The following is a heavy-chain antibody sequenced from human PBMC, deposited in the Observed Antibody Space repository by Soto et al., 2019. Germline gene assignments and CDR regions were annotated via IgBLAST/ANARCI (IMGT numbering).Heavy chain of an antibody. CDR3: ASYPYGGNSYYFDY. CDR1: GYTFTTYD. V-gene: IGHV1-18*01. Sequence: VQLVQPGAEVKRPGASVKVSCKASGYTFTTYDISWVRQAPGQGLEWMGWISVYNGNTNYAQKFKGRVSMTTDTSTSTAYMELRSLRSDDTAVYYCASYPYGGNSYYFDYWGQGTLVTVSS. CDR2: ISVYNGNT. J-gene: IGHJ4*02. D-gene: IGHD4-17*01.